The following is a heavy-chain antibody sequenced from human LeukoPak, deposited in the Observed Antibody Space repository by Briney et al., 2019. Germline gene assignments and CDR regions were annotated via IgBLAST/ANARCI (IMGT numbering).Heavy chain of an antibody. CDR1: GFTFSSYD. CDR2: IGTAGDT. J-gene: IGHJ4*02. V-gene: IGHV3-13*01. Sequence: PGGSLRLSCAASGFTFSSYDMHWVRQATGKGLEWVSAIGTAGDTYYPGSVKGRFTISRENAKNSLYLQMNSLRAGDTAVYYCARGRGYDGFDYWGQGTLVTVSS. D-gene: IGHD5-12*01. CDR3: ARGRGYDGFDY.